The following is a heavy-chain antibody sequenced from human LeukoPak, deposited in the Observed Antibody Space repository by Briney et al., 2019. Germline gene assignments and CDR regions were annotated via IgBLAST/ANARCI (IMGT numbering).Heavy chain of an antibody. CDR1: GYSISSGYY. D-gene: IGHD3-22*01. V-gene: IGHV4-38-2*02. CDR2: IYHSGST. J-gene: IGHJ5*02. CDR3: ASWTYDYGSSSSPELS. Sequence: SETLSLTCTVSGYSISSGYYWGWIRPPPGKGLEWIGRIYHSGSTYYNPSLKSRVTISVDTSKNQFSLKLSAVTAADTAVYYCASWTYDYGSSSSPELSWGQGTLVTVSS.